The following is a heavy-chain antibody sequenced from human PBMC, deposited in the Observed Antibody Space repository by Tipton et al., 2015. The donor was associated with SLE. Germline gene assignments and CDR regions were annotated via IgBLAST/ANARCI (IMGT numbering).Heavy chain of an antibody. V-gene: IGHV3-23*01. CDR2: ISGGADSK. Sequence: SLRLSCAASGFTFSSYVMSWVRQAPGKGLEWVSTISGGADSKYHADSVKGRFTISRDNSKNTLYLQMSSLRVEDTAVYYCANMVATAYFDYWHQSTLVTFSS. J-gene: IGHJ4*01. CDR1: GFTFSSYV. CDR3: ANMVATAYFDY. D-gene: IGHD3-10*01.